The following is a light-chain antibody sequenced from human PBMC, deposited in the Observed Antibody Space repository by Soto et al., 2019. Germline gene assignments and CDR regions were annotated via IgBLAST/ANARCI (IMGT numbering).Light chain of an antibody. J-gene: IGKJ5*01. CDR1: QSVSSY. V-gene: IGKV3-11*01. Sequence: EIVLTQSPATLSLSPGERATLSCRASQSVSSYLAWYQQKPGQAPRLLIYDASNRATGIPARFSGSGSGTDFTLTISSLEPVDFAVYYCQQRSNWPSITFGQGTRLEIK. CDR2: DAS. CDR3: QQRSNWPSIT.